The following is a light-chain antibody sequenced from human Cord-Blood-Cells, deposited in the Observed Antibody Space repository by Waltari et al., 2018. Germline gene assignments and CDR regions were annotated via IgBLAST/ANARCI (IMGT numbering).Light chain of an antibody. V-gene: IGLV2-14*01. Sequence: QSALTQPASVSGSPGPSITISCTRTSSDVGGYNSVSWYQQHPGKAPKLMIYDVSKRPSGVSNRFSGSKSGNTASLTISGLQAEDEADYYCSSYTSSSTLVFGTGTKVTVL. CDR1: SSDVGGYNS. CDR2: DVS. J-gene: IGLJ1*01. CDR3: SSYTSSSTLV.